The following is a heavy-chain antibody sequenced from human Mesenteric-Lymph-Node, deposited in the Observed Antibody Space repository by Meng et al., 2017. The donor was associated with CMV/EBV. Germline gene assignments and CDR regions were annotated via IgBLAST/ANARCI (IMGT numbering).Heavy chain of an antibody. Sequence: GGSLRLSCKASGYIFTNFWIAWVRQMPGKGLEWMGIIYPDDSDTKYNPSFEGQVTISADKSITTAYLQWNSLKASDTAIYYCARHLYSSSLAAFDIWGQGTMVTVSS. V-gene: IGHV5-51*01. CDR3: ARHLYSSSLAAFDI. D-gene: IGHD6-19*01. J-gene: IGHJ3*02. CDR1: GYIFTNFW. CDR2: IYPDDSDT.